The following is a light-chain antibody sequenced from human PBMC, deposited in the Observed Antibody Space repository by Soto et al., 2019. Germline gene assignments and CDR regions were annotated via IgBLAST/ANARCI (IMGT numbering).Light chain of an antibody. V-gene: IGKV3-20*01. J-gene: IGKJ4*01. CDR2: ASS. Sequence: EIVLTQSPGTLSLSPGASATLSCRASQTVSNNYIAWYQQKPGQAPGLVMFASSSRAAGIPDRFSGSGSGTDFALTISRLEPEDFAMYYCQQYDDSLTFGGGTKVEIK. CDR1: QTVSNNY. CDR3: QQYDDSLT.